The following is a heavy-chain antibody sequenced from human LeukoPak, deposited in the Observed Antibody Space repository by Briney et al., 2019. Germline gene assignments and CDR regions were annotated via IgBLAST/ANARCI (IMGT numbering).Heavy chain of an antibody. D-gene: IGHD3-22*01. Sequence: PGGSLRLSCEASRFSMSVYWMSWVRQAPGKGLEWVGNIKQDGSERNYVDSVKGRFTISRDNAKKSLYLQMDSLRAEDAAVYYCARDWGAYYHFFDYWGQGTLVTVSS. CDR2: IKQDGSER. V-gene: IGHV3-7*01. CDR1: RFSMSVYW. J-gene: IGHJ4*02. CDR3: ARDWGAYYHFFDY.